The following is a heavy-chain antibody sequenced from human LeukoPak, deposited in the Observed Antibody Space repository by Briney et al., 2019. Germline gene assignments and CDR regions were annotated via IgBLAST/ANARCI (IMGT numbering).Heavy chain of an antibody. Sequence: GGSLRLSCAASGFTVSSNYMSWVRQAPGKGLEWVSVIYSGESLYYAYSVKGRFTISRDNSKNTLYLQMNSLRAEDTAVYYCANQDGYYFDYWGQGTLVTVSS. V-gene: IGHV3-53*05. CDR1: GFTVSSNY. CDR3: ANQDGYYFDY. J-gene: IGHJ4*02. CDR2: IYSGESL.